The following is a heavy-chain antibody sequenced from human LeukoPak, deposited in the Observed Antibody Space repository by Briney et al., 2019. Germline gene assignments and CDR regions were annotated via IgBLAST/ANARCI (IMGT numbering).Heavy chain of an antibody. CDR2: INQDGSDK. CDR1: GFTFSSYW. Sequence: GGSLRLSCAASGFTFSSYWMSWVRQAPGKGLEWVANINQDGSDKYYMGSVKGRFTISRDNARKSLYLQMNSLRAEDTAVYYCAFNFYGNRADNHWGQGTLVTVSS. J-gene: IGHJ5*02. D-gene: IGHD2/OR15-2a*01. CDR3: AFNFYGNRADNH. V-gene: IGHV3-7*01.